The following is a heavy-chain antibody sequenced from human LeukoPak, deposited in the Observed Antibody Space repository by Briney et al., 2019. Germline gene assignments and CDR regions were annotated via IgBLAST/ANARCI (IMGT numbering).Heavy chain of an antibody. CDR2: ISWNSGSI. Sequence: GGSLRLSCAASGFTFDDYAMHWVRQAPGKGLEWVSGISWNSGSIGYADSVKGRFTISRENAKNSLYLQMNSLRAEDTALYYCAMGSSGWYGYYYYGMDVWGQGTTVTVSS. CDR3: AMGSSGWYGYYYYGMDV. J-gene: IGHJ6*02. D-gene: IGHD6-19*01. CDR1: GFTFDDYA. V-gene: IGHV3-9*01.